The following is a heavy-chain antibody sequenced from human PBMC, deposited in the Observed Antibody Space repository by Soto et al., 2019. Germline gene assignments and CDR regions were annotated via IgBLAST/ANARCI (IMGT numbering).Heavy chain of an antibody. Sequence: QWQLVQSGADVRNPGASVKVSCKTSRYTFTDYYMHWLRPAPGQGLEGLGWINANSGGSVYAQQFQGRVTMTRDTPISTAYMELSGLPSDDTAVYYCARPAYCGGDCYYYFDNWGQGTLVTVSS. CDR3: ARPAYCGGDCYYYFDN. D-gene: IGHD2-21*02. CDR1: RYTFTDYY. J-gene: IGHJ4*02. CDR2: INANSGGS. V-gene: IGHV1-2*02.